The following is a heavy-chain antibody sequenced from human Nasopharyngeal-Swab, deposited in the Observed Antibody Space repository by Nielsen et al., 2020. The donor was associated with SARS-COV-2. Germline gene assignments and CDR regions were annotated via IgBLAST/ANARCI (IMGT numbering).Heavy chain of an antibody. V-gene: IGHV7-4-1*02. CDR1: GYTFTNYA. CDR2: VNTTTGTP. D-gene: IGHD3-22*01. CDR3: VRDVMSSSMINWFDP. Sequence: ASVKVSCKSSGYTFTNYAINWVRQAPGQGLEWMGLVNTTTGTPTYAQGFTGRLVFSLDTSVSTAYLEISNLKPEDTAVYFCVRDVMSSSMINWFDPWGQGTLVTVSS. J-gene: IGHJ5*02.